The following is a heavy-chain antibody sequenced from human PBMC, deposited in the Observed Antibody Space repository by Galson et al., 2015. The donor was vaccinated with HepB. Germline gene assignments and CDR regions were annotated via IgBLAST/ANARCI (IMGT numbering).Heavy chain of an antibody. Sequence: SETLSLTCTVSGGSISSGYYWSWIRQPPGKGLEWIGEINHSGSTNYNPSLKSRVTISVDTSKNQFSLKLSSVTAADTAVYYCARGGPRSGSYFRYYYYGMDVWGQGTTVTVSS. CDR3: ARGGPRSGSYFRYYYYGMDV. CDR2: INHSGST. CDR1: GGSISSGYY. V-gene: IGHV4-34*01. J-gene: IGHJ6*02. D-gene: IGHD1-26*01.